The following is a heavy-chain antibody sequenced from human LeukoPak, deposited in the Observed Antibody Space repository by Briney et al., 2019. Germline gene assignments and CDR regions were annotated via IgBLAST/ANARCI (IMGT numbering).Heavy chain of an antibody. D-gene: IGHD6-6*01. CDR3: ARADSRSSSAGDFDY. CDR2: ISSSGSAI. V-gene: IGHV3-48*04. J-gene: IGHJ4*02. Sequence: GESLRLSCAASGFSFTTYWMSWVCQAPGKGLEWVSYISSSGSAIYYADSVKGRFTISRDNAKNSLYLQMNSLRAEDTAVYYCARADSRSSSAGDFDYWGLGTLVTVSS. CDR1: GFSFTTYW.